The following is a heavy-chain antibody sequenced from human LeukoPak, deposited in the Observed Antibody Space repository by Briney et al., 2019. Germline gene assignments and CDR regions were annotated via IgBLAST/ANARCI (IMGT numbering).Heavy chain of an antibody. CDR3: ARSGDSSSSGGYFDY. J-gene: IGHJ4*02. CDR1: GYTFTSYG. V-gene: IGHV1-18*01. Sequence: ASVTVSCKASGYTFTSYGISWVRQAPGQGLEWMGWISAYNGNTNYAQKLQGRVTMTTDTSTSTAYMELRSLRSDDTAVYYCARSGDSSSSGGYFDYWGQGTLVTVSS. D-gene: IGHD6-6*01. CDR2: ISAYNGNT.